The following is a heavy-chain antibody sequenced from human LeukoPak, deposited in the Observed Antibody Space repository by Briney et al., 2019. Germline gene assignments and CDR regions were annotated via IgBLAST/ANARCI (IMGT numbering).Heavy chain of an antibody. D-gene: IGHD5-18*01. V-gene: IGHV3-21*01. Sequence: GGSLRLSCAASGFTFSSYSMNWVRQAPGRGLEWVSSISSSSSYIYYADSVKSRFTISRDNAKNSLYLQMNSLRAEDTAVYYCARDGPYYSYGYIDYWGQGTLVTVSS. CDR1: GFTFSSYS. CDR2: ISSSSSYI. CDR3: ARDGPYYSYGYIDY. J-gene: IGHJ4*02.